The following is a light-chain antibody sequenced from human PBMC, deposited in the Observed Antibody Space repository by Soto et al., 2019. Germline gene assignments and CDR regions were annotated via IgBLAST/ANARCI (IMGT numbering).Light chain of an antibody. Sequence: DIQMTQSPSSVSASVVDRVTIICLASQDISNWLAWYQQKPGEAPKFLIYAASNLQSGVPSKFSVSGSGTDFTLTISSLQPEDFAVYYCQQARRFPITFGQGTRLEI. CDR1: QDISNW. CDR2: AAS. V-gene: IGKV1-12*01. CDR3: QQARRFPIT. J-gene: IGKJ5*01.